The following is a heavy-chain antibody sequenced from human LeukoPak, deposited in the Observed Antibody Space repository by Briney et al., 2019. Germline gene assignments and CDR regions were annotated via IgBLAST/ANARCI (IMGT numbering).Heavy chain of an antibody. CDR2: IYYSGST. D-gene: IGHD3-22*01. CDR3: ARGEGINYYDSSGYSEGAFDI. Sequence: SETLSLTCTVSGGSISSGGYYWSWIRQHPGKGLEWIGYIYYSGSTYYNPSLKSRVTISVDTSKNQFSLKLSSVTAADTAVYYCARGEGINYYDSSGYSEGAFDIWGQGTMVTVSS. J-gene: IGHJ3*02. CDR1: GGSISSGGYY. V-gene: IGHV4-31*03.